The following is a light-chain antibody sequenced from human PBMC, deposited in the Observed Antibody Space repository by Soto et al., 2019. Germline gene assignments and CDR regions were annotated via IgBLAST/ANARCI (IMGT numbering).Light chain of an antibody. V-gene: IGKV3-20*01. J-gene: IGKJ2*01. CDR1: QSVSSSY. CDR2: GAS. Sequence: EIVLTQSPGTLSLSPGERATLSCRASQSVSSSYLAWYQQKPGQAPRLLIYGASSRATGIPDRFSGSVSGTDFTLTISRLEPEDFAVYYCQQYGSSPRTFGQWTKLEIK. CDR3: QQYGSSPRT.